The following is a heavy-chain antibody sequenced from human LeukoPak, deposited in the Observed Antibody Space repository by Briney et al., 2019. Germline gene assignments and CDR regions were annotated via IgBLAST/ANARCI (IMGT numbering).Heavy chain of an antibody. J-gene: IGHJ4*02. Sequence: ASVKVSCKASGYTFTSYYMHWVRQAPGQGLEWMGIINPSGGSTSYAQKFQGRVTMTRDTSMSTVYMELSSLRSEDTAVYYCPRTYDSGGYYDYWGQGTLVTVSS. CDR2: INPSGGST. D-gene: IGHD3-22*01. CDR1: GYTFTSYY. V-gene: IGHV1-46*01. CDR3: PRTYDSGGYYDY.